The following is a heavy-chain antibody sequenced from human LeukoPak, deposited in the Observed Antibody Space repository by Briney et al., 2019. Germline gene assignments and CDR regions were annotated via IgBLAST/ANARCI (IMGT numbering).Heavy chain of an antibody. V-gene: IGHV3-30*02. CDR1: GFTFSSYG. D-gene: IGHD3-22*01. Sequence: GGSLRLSCEASGFTFSSYGMHWVRQAPGKGLEWVAFIRYDGSNKYYADSVKGRFTISRDNSKNTLYLQMNSLRAEDTAVYYCAKDRGDSSGYYDYWGQGTLVTVSS. J-gene: IGHJ4*02. CDR2: IRYDGSNK. CDR3: AKDRGDSSGYYDY.